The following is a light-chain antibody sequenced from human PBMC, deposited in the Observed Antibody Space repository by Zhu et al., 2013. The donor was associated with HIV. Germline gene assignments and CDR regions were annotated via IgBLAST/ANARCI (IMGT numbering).Light chain of an antibody. Sequence: QSVLTQPPSVSAAPGQKVTISCSGSSSNIGKNYVSWYQQVPGTAPKLLIYDNNKRPSGIPDRFSGSKSGTSANLDITGLQTGDEADYYCGTWDSSLTAFVFGTGTKVIVL. CDR3: GTWDSSLTAFV. CDR1: SSNIGKNY. V-gene: IGLV1-51*01. CDR2: DNN. J-gene: IGLJ1*01.